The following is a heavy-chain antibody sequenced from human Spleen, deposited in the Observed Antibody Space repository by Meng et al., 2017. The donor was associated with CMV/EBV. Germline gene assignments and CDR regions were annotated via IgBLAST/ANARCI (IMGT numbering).Heavy chain of an antibody. Sequence: SGPTLVKPTPTLTLTCNFSGFSISTGGVGVGWIRQPPGKDLEWLALIYWNDEKRFSPSLTSRLTITKDTSKNQVVLTMTNMDPVDTATYYCKYSPAGYASGWPDFWGQGTLVTVSS. D-gene: IGHD6-19*01. CDR3: KYSPAGYASGWPDF. CDR1: GFSISTGGVG. CDR2: IYWNDEK. V-gene: IGHV2-5*01. J-gene: IGHJ4*02.